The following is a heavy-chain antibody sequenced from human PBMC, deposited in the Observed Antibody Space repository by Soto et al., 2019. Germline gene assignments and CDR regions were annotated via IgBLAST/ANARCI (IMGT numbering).Heavy chain of an antibody. CDR1: GFTFSSYA. CDR2: ISYDGSNK. V-gene: IGHV3-30-3*01. CDR3: ARDRLFKVYSYGFFQH. Sequence: GGSLRLSCAASGFTFSSYAMHWVRQAPGKGLEWVAVISYDGSNKYYADSVKGRFTISRDNSKNTLYLQMNSLRAEDTAVYYCARDRLFKVYSYGFFQHWGQGTLVTVSS. J-gene: IGHJ1*01. D-gene: IGHD5-18*01.